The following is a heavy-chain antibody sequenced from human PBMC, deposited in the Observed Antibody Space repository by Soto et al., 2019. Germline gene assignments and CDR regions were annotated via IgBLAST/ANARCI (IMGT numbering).Heavy chain of an antibody. CDR3: ARGRDYYGSGSYYPRYYYYGMDV. CDR1: GGSFSGYY. CDR2: INHSGST. D-gene: IGHD3-10*01. J-gene: IGHJ6*02. Sequence: NPSETLSLTCAVYGGSFSGYYWSWIRQPPGKGLEWIGEINHSGSTNYNPSLKSRVTISVDTSKNQFSLKLSSVTAADTAVYYCARGRDYYGSGSYYPRYYYYGMDVWGQGTTVTVSS. V-gene: IGHV4-34*01.